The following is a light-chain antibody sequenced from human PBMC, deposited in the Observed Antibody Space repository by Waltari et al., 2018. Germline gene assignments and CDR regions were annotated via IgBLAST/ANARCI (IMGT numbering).Light chain of an antibody. V-gene: IGKV3-15*01. Sequence: EVVMKQSPATLSVSPGDTATLSCGASQSVDSNLAWYQQKPGQAPKFLIFSASTRATGIPARFSGGGFGTEFTLTINSLQSEDFAVYYCLQYNDWPPLTFGGGTKVEMK. CDR3: LQYNDWPPLT. J-gene: IGKJ4*01. CDR1: QSVDSN. CDR2: SAS.